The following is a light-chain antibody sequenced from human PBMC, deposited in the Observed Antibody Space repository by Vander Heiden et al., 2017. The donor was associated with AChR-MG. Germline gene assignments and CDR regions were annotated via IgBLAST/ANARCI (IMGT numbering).Light chain of an antibody. Sequence: SSVLTQPHSVSVAPGQTATITCGGNEIGSKSVHWYQQQPGQAPALVIYYDTDRPSGIPERFSGSNSGITATLTISRVEAGDEADYYCQVWDRSSDHWVFGGGTKLTVL. V-gene: IGLV3-21*04. CDR3: QVWDRSSDHWV. J-gene: IGLJ3*02. CDR2: YDT. CDR1: EIGSKS.